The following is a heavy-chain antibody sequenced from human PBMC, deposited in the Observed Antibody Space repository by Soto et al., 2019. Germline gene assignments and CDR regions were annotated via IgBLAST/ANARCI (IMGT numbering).Heavy chain of an antibody. Sequence: SETLSLTCTVSGGSISSYYWSWIRQPPGKGLEWIGYIYYSGSTNYNPSLKSRVTISVDTSKNQFSLKLSSVTAADTAVYYCARSGSGSWDNWFDPWGQGTLVTVSS. D-gene: IGHD3-10*01. V-gene: IGHV4-59*01. CDR2: IYYSGST. J-gene: IGHJ5*02. CDR1: GGSISSYY. CDR3: ARSGSGSWDNWFDP.